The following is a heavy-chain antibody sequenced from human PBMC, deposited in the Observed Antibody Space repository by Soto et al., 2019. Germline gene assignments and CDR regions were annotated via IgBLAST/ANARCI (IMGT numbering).Heavy chain of an antibody. D-gene: IGHD3-16*01. CDR1: GGSISSNSYY. CDR2: INYSGRT. V-gene: IGHV4-39*01. J-gene: IGHJ5*02. Sequence: SETLSLTCTVSGGSISSNSYYWGWVRQPPGKGLEWIGHINYSGRTFSNPSLKSRVTISVDTSKNQFSLKLTSVTAADTALYYCARRDMITFGGVTVRWFDPWGQGTLVTVSS. CDR3: ARRDMITFGGVTVRWFDP.